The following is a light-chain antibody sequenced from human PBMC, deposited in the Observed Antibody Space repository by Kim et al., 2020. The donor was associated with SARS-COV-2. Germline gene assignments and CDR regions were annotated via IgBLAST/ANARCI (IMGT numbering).Light chain of an antibody. Sequence: SYELTQPPSVSVAPGQTARITCGGNNIGSKGVHWCQQKPGQAPVLVIYYDSDRPSGIPERFSGSKSGNTATLTINRVEAGDEADYFCQVWDVGHTVFGGG. CDR2: YDS. J-gene: IGLJ3*02. CDR1: NIGSKG. CDR3: QVWDVGHTV. V-gene: IGLV3-21*04.